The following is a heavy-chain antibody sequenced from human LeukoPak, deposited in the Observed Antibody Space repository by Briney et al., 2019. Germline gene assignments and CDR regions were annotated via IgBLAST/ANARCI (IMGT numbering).Heavy chain of an antibody. CDR1: GFTISSYA. CDR3: AAAPSPDVDTAMVYYYGMDV. CDR2: ISGSGGST. J-gene: IGHJ6*02. V-gene: IGHV3-23*01. D-gene: IGHD5-18*01. Sequence: PGGSLRLSCAASGFTISSYAMSWVRQAPGKGLEWVSAISGSGGSTYYADSVKGRFTISRDNSKNTLYLQMNSQRAEDTAVYYCAAAPSPDVDTAMVYYYGMDVWGQGTTVTVSS.